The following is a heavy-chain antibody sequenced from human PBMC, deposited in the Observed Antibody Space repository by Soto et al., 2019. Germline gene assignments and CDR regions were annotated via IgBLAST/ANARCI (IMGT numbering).Heavy chain of an antibody. J-gene: IGHJ5*02. CDR1: GDSVSSNSAA. Sequence: PSQTLSLTCAISGDSVSSNSAAWNWIRQSPSRGLEWLGRTYYRSKWYNDYAVSVKSRITINPDTSKNQFSLQLNSVTPEDTAVYYCARDLRGPNYYGSGPINWFDPWGQGTLVTVSS. V-gene: IGHV6-1*01. CDR2: TYYRSKWYN. CDR3: ARDLRGPNYYGSGPINWFDP. D-gene: IGHD3-10*01.